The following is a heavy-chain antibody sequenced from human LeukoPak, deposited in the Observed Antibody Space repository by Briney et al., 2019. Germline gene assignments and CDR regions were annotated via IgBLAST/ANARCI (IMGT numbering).Heavy chain of an antibody. D-gene: IGHD6-19*01. CDR2: IIPIFGTA. V-gene: IGHV1-69*13. Sequence: SVKVSCKASGGTFSSYAISWVRQAPGQGLEWIGGIIPIFGTANYAQKFQGRITITADESTSTAYMELSSLRSEDTAVYYCARDWVAVAGTFQGNFDYWGQGTLVTV. CDR3: ARDWVAVAGTFQGNFDY. J-gene: IGHJ4*02. CDR1: GGTFSSYA.